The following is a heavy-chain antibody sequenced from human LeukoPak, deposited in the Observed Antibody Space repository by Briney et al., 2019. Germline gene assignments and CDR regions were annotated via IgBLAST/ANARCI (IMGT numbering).Heavy chain of an antibody. CDR3: ARQSSGGSDY. CDR1: GGSISSYY. CDR2: INYSGST. D-gene: IGHD2-15*01. Sequence: SETLSLTCTVSGGSISSYYWSWIRQPPGKGLQWIGSINYSGSTYYNPSLKSRVTISVDTSKNQFSLKLNSVTAADTAVYYCARQSSGGSDYWGQGTLVTVSS. J-gene: IGHJ4*02. V-gene: IGHV4-59*05.